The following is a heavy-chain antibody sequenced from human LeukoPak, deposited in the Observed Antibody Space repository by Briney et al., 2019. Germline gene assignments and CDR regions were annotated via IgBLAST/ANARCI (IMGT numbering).Heavy chain of an antibody. D-gene: IGHD2-2*01. CDR2: INSDGSST. CDR3: ARDSYCSSTSCPLGY. Sequence: GGSLRLSCAASGFTFSSYWMHWVRQAPGKGLVWVSRINSDGSSTSYADSVKGRFTISRDNAKNTLYLQMNSLRAEDTAVYYCARDSYCSSTSCPLGYWGQGTLVTVSS. V-gene: IGHV3-74*01. J-gene: IGHJ4*02. CDR1: GFTFSSYW.